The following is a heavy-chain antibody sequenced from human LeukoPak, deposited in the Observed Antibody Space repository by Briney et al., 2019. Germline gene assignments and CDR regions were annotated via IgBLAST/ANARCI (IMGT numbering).Heavy chain of an antibody. J-gene: IGHJ4*02. Sequence: GGSLRLSCAASGFTFSSYAMPWVRQAPGKGLEYVSAISSNGGSTYYANSVKGRFTISRDNSKNTLYLQMGSLRAEDMAVYYCARAGGYYYDSSGYNFDYWGQGTLVTVSS. CDR2: ISSNGGST. V-gene: IGHV3-64*01. D-gene: IGHD3-22*01. CDR1: GFTFSSYA. CDR3: ARAGGYYYDSSGYNFDY.